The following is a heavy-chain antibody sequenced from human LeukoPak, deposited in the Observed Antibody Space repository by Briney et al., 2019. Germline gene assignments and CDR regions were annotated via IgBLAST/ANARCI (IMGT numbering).Heavy chain of an antibody. J-gene: IGHJ5*02. CDR3: ARVRYCSGGSCYTSWFDP. V-gene: IGHV4-59*12. CDR2: IYHSGST. D-gene: IGHD2-15*01. CDR1: GDSISTYY. Sequence: SETLSLTCTVSGDSISTYYWSWIRQSPGKGLEWIGYIYHSGSTKYNPSLKSRVTISVDTSKKQFSLKLSSVTAADTAVYYCARVRYCSGGSCYTSWFDPWGQGTLVTVSS.